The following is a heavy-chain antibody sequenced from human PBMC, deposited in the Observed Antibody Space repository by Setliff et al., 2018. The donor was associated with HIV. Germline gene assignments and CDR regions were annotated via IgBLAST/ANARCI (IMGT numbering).Heavy chain of an antibody. D-gene: IGHD3-3*01. CDR2: ITNDVSAT. CDR1: GFAFSHYW. V-gene: IGHV3-74*01. J-gene: IGHJ3*02. CDR3: TRDLDLTGGEAFDI. Sequence: LRLSCAASGFTSGFAFSHYWMHWVRQVPGKGLVWVSRITNDVSATTYADFVKGRFTISRDNARNSLYLQMNSLRAEDTAMYYCTRDLDLTGGEAFDIWGQGTMVTVSS.